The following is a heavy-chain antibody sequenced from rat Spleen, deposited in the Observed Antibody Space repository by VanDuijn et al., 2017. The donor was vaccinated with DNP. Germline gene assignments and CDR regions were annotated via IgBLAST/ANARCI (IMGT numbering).Heavy chain of an antibody. CDR3: ARWSSSHWYFDF. CDR2: IRYDGGST. Sequence: EVQLVESGGDLVQSGRSLKLSCLASGFTFNKYWMVWIRQVPGKGLEWVAYIRYDGGSTYYGDSAKGRFTISRDNAKSTLFLQMNSLRSEDMATYFCARWSSSHWYFDFWGPGTVVTVSS. CDR1: GFTFNKYW. D-gene: IGHD1-2*01. J-gene: IGHJ1*01. V-gene: IGHV5-22*01.